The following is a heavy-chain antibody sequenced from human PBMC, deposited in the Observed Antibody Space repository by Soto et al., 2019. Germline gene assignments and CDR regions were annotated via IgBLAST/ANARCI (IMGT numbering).Heavy chain of an antibody. J-gene: IGHJ3*02. CDR1: GGSISSDY. D-gene: IGHD3-10*01. V-gene: IGHV4-59*01. CDR2: IYSRGNT. CDR3: ERGSPRDGSNSGQSDFEI. Sequence: SETLSLTCTVSGGSISSDYWSWIRQSPGKGLEWIGYIYSRGNTNYNPSLKSRVTISVDTSKAHFSLNLSSVTAADTAVCYCERGSPRDGSNSGQSDFEIWGQAKMVT.